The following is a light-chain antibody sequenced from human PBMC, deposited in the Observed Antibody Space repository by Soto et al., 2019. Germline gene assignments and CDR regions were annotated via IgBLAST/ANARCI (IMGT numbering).Light chain of an antibody. CDR1: QSVYSY. J-gene: IGKJ4*01. CDR2: DVS. CDR3: QCRRGWPFT. V-gene: IGKV3-11*01. Sequence: EVVLTQSPATLSLSPGERATLSCRASQSVYSYLAWYQQKPGQAPRLLISDVSNRATGIPARFSGSGYGTDFTLTISSLEPEDFAVYYCQCRRGWPFTFGGGTKVEIK.